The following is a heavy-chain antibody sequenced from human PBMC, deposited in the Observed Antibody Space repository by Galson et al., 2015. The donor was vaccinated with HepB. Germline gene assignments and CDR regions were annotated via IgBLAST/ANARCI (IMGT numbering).Heavy chain of an antibody. D-gene: IGHD5-24*01. J-gene: IGHJ4*02. CDR1: GGSISSSSYY. Sequence: ETLSLTCTVSGGSISSSSYYWGWIRQPPGKGLEWIGSIYYSGSTYYNPSLKSRVTISVDTSKNQFSLKLSSVTAADTAVYYCAREPRGATMVDYWGQGTLVTVSS. V-gene: IGHV4-39*07. CDR3: AREPRGATMVDY. CDR2: IYYSGST.